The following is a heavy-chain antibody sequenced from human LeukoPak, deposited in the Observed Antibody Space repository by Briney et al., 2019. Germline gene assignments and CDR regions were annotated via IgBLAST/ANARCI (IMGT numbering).Heavy chain of an antibody. V-gene: IGHV3-30*02. Sequence: TGGSLTLSCAASGFTFSSYGMHWVRQAPGKGLEWVAFIRYDGRNKYYADSVTGRFTISRDNSKNTLYLQMNSLRAEDTAVYYCANWGGYYSFDYWGQGTLVTVSS. CDR3: ANWGGYYSFDY. CDR2: IRYDGRNK. D-gene: IGHD3-3*01. J-gene: IGHJ4*02. CDR1: GFTFSSYG.